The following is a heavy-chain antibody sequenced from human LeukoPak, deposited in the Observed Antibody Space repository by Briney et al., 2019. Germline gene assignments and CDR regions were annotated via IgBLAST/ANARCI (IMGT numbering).Heavy chain of an antibody. V-gene: IGHV3-23*01. J-gene: IGHJ1*01. Sequence: GGSLRLSCAASGFSFSSYAMGWVRQAPGKGLEWVSSISGTGGRTYYADSVKGRFTISRDNSRNTLSLQMNSLRVEDTAVYFCAKGPYSDSSEWFQYWGRAPWSPSPQ. CDR3: AKGPYSDSSEWFQY. CDR1: GFSFSSYA. D-gene: IGHD6-13*01. CDR2: ISGTGGRT.